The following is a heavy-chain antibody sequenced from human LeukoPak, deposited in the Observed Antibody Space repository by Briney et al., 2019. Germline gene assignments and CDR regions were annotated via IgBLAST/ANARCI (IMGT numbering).Heavy chain of an antibody. Sequence: ASVKVSCKASGCIFTDFHIHWVRQAPGQGLEWMGWIDPNSGGTNYAQKFQGRVTMTRDTSISTAYMELSRLISDDTAIYYCARDDSTSSQNAFDIWGQGTMVTVSS. J-gene: IGHJ3*02. CDR3: ARDDSTSSQNAFDI. D-gene: IGHD6-6*01. CDR1: GCIFTDFH. V-gene: IGHV1-2*02. CDR2: IDPNSGGT.